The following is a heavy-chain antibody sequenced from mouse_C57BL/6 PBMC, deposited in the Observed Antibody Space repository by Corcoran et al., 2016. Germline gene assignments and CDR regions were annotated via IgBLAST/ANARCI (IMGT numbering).Heavy chain of an antibody. CDR2: SDPEDGET. CDR1: GFNIKDSN. D-gene: IGHD2-3*01. V-gene: IGHV14-2*01. Sequence: EVQLQQSGSELVKPGASVKLSCTASGFNIKDSNMHWVQQRTEQGLEWIGRSDPEDGETTYAPKFQGKATITADTSSNTAYLQLSSLTSEDTAVYYSAREAAHDGYSAWLAYWGQGLLVTVSA. J-gene: IGHJ3*01. CDR3: AREAAHDGYSAWLAY.